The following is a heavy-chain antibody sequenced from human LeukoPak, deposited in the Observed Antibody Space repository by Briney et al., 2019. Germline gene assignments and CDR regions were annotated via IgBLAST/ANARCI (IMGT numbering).Heavy chain of an antibody. Sequence: SETLSLTCTVSGGSISSYYWSWIRQPPGKGLEWSGYIYYRGSTNYNPSLKSRVTISVDTSKNQFSLKLSSVTAADTAVYYCARERGYCSSTSCYPPRGWFGPWGQGTLVTVSS. CDR1: GGSISSYY. V-gene: IGHV4-59*12. J-gene: IGHJ5*02. CDR3: ARERGYCSSTSCYPPRGWFGP. D-gene: IGHD2-2*01. CDR2: IYYRGST.